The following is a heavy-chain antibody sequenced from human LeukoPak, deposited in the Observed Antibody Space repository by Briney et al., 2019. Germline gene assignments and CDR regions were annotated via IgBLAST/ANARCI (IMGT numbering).Heavy chain of an antibody. V-gene: IGHV4-34*01. J-gene: IGHJ4*02. Sequence: SETLSLTCAVYGGSFSGYYWSWIRQPPGKGLEWIGEINHSGSNNYNPSLKSRVTISVDTSKNQFSLKLSSVTAADTAVYYCASQKYYYDSSGYHFHDPFDYWGQGTLVTVSS. CDR1: GGSFSGYY. D-gene: IGHD3-22*01. CDR3: ASQKYYYDSSGYHFHDPFDY. CDR2: INHSGSN.